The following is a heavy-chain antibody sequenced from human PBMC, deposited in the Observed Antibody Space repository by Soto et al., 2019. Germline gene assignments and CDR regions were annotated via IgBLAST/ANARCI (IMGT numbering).Heavy chain of an antibody. CDR2: INHSGST. Sequence: SETLSLTCAVSGGSISSGGYYWSWIRQPPGKRLEWIGEINHSGSTNYNTSLKSRVTISVDTSKNQFSLKLSSVTAADTAVYYCARVSGIYYYGMDVWGQGTTVTVSS. D-gene: IGHD3-10*01. J-gene: IGHJ6*02. CDR3: ARVSGIYYYGMDV. CDR1: GGSISSGGYY. V-gene: IGHV4-34*01.